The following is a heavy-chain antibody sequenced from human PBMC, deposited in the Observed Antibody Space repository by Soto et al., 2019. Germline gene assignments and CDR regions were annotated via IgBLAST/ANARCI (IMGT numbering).Heavy chain of an antibody. V-gene: IGHV3-23*01. D-gene: IGHD3-10*01. CDR3: AKDRGIWFGEPQYAFDI. CDR2: ISGSGGST. Sequence: GSLRLSCAASGFTFSSYAMSWVRQAPGKGLEWVSAISGSGGSTYYADSVKGRFTISRDNSKNTLYLQMNSLRAEDTAVYYCAKDRGIWFGEPQYAFDIWGQGTMVTVSS. J-gene: IGHJ3*02. CDR1: GFTFSSYA.